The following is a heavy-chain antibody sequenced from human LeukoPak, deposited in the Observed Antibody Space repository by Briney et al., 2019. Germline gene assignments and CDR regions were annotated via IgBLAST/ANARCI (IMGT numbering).Heavy chain of an antibody. V-gene: IGHV6-1*01. CDR2: TYYRSKWYN. CDR3: ARGGYCSGGSCYSDWFDP. CDR1: GDSVSSNSAA. D-gene: IGHD2-15*01. J-gene: IGHJ5*02. Sequence: SQTLSLTCAISGDSVSSNSAAWNWIRQSPPRGLEWLGRTYYRSKWYNDYAVSVKSRITINPDTSKNQFSLQLNSVTPEDTAVYYCARGGYCSGGSCYSDWFDPWGQGTLVTVSS.